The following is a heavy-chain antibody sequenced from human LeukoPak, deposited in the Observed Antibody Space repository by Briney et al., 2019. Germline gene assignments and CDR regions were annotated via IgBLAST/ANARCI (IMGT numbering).Heavy chain of an antibody. J-gene: IGHJ2*01. D-gene: IGHD5-24*01. CDR1: GGSIRSSSYY. V-gene: IGHV4-39*01. CDR3: VRKGDGYNTGYFDL. Sequence: PPETRSLTCTVSGGSIRSSSYYCGWIRQPPGKGLEWIGSIFYSGSTYYNTSLKSRVTISVDTSKNQFSLKLSSVTAADTAVYYCVRKGDGYNTGYFDLWGRGTLVTVSS. CDR2: IFYSGST.